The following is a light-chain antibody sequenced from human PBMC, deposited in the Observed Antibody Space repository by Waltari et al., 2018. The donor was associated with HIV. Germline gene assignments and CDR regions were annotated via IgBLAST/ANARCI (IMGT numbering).Light chain of an antibody. CDR1: QSVLYSSNHKNY. CDR3: QQYYSTPPT. Sequence: DIVMTPSPDSLAVSLGESATINCKSRQSVLYSSNHKNYLAWYKQKPGQPPKLLIYWGYTRESVVPDRISGSGSGTDFTLTIESLQAEDVALYFCQQYYSTPPTFGGGTKVEIK. CDR2: WGY. J-gene: IGKJ4*01. V-gene: IGKV4-1*01.